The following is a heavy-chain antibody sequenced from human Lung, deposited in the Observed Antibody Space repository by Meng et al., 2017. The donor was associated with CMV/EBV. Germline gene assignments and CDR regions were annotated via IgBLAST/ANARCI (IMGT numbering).Heavy chain of an antibody. Sequence: ESXKISXAASGFTFSSYSMNWVRQAPGKGLEWVSSISSSSSDIYYADSVKGRFTISRDNTKNSLYLQMNSLRPEDTAVYYCARDRGGSDDDDYYYYGMDVWGQGXTVTVSS. V-gene: IGHV3-21*01. J-gene: IGHJ6*02. CDR3: ARDRGGSDDDDYYYYGMDV. D-gene: IGHD1-26*01. CDR1: GFTFSSYS. CDR2: ISSSSSDI.